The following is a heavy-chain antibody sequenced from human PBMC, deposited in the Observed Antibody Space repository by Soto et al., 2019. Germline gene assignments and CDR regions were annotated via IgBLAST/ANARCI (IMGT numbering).Heavy chain of an antibody. Sequence: QVQLVESGGGLVKPGGSLRLSCAASGFTFSDYYMSWIRQAPGKGLEWVSYISSSGSTIYYADSVKGRFTVSRDNAKNSLYLQMNSLRAEDTAVYYCARAVAGTSAYYYHFYYMDVWGKGTTVTVSS. CDR3: ARAVAGTSAYYYHFYYMDV. V-gene: IGHV3-11*01. CDR2: ISSSGSTI. CDR1: GFTFSDYY. D-gene: IGHD6-19*01. J-gene: IGHJ6*03.